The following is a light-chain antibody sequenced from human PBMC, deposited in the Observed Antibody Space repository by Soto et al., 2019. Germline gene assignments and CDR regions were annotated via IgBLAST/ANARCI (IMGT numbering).Light chain of an antibody. CDR2: DAS. J-gene: IGKJ1*01. Sequence: DIQMTQSPSTLSASVGYIVTITFRASQSISSWLAWYQQKPGKAPKLLIYDASSLESGVPSRFSGSGSGTEFTLTISSLRPDDFATYYCQQYNSYSGTFGQGTKVDIK. CDR1: QSISSW. V-gene: IGKV1-5*01. CDR3: QQYNSYSGT.